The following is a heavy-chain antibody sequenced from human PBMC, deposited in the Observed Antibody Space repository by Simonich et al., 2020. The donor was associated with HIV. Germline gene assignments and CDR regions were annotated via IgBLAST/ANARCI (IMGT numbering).Heavy chain of an antibody. CDR3: AKDQLGTDGFDI. CDR1: GFTFSNYA. Sequence: EVQLLESGGGLVQPGGSLRLSCAGSGFTFSNYAMTWVRQAPGKGLEWVSGIGIRDTTYYADSVMGRVIISRDKSKTTLYLQMDSLRAGDTALYYCAKDQLGTDGFDIWGQGTMVTVSS. V-gene: IGHV3-23*01. CDR2: IGIRDTT. D-gene: IGHD7-27*01. J-gene: IGHJ3*02.